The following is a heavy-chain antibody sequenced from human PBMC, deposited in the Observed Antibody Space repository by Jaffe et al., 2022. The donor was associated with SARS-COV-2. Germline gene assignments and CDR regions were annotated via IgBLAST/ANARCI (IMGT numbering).Heavy chain of an antibody. D-gene: IGHD1-26*01. J-gene: IGHJ4*02. Sequence: EVQLVESGGGLVQPGGSLRLSCAASGFTFSSYEMNWVRQAPGKGLEWVSYISSSGSTIYYADSVKGRFTISRDNAKNSLYLQMNSLRAEDTAVYYCARGPSGSYARYFDYWGQGTLVTVSS. CDR2: ISSSGSTI. CDR3: ARGPSGSYARYFDY. V-gene: IGHV3-48*03. CDR1: GFTFSSYE.